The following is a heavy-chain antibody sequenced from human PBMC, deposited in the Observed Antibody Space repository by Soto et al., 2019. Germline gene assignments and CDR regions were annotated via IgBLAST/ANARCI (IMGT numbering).Heavy chain of an antibody. J-gene: IGHJ6*02. CDR3: ARADGEERYCTNGVCRFFTRDYYYGMDV. CDR1: GFTFSSYW. Sequence: GGSLRLSCAASGFTFSSYWMHWVRQAPGKGLVWVSRINSDGSSTSYADSVKGRFTISRDNAKNTLYLQMNSLRAEDTAVYYCARADGEERYCTNGVCRFFTRDYYYGMDVWGQGTTVTVSS. V-gene: IGHV3-74*01. CDR2: INSDGSST. D-gene: IGHD2-8*01.